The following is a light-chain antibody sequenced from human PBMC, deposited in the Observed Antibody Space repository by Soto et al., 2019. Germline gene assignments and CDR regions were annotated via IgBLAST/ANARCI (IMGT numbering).Light chain of an antibody. CDR2: GAS. V-gene: IGKV3-20*01. Sequence: EIVLTQSPGTLSLSPGERATLSCRASQSVSSSYLAWYQQKPGQAPRLLIYGASSRATGIPDRFSGSGSGTDFPLTISRLEPEDSAVYYCQQYGSSPRYTFGQGTKLEIK. CDR3: QQYGSSPRYT. CDR1: QSVSSSY. J-gene: IGKJ2*01.